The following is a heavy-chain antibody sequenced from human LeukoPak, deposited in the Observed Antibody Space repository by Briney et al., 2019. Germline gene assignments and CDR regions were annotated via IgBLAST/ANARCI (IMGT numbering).Heavy chain of an antibody. Sequence: PGGSLRLSCAASGFTFSSYWMHWVRQAPGKGLVWVSRINSDGSSTSYADSVKGRFTISRDNAKNSLYLQMNSLRAEDTALYYCAKDKGYYYDSNYYLDYWGQGTLVTVSS. CDR2: INSDGSST. J-gene: IGHJ4*02. V-gene: IGHV3-74*01. CDR1: GFTFSSYW. D-gene: IGHD3-22*01. CDR3: AKDKGYYYDSNYYLDY.